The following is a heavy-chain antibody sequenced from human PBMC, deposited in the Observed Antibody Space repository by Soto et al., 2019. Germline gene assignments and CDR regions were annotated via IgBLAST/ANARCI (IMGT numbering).Heavy chain of an antibody. D-gene: IGHD3-3*01. CDR1: GGTFSSYA. CDR2: IIPIFGTA. V-gene: IGHV1-69*13. CDR3: ASHYDFWSGYYTQPLNYYYYXMDV. J-gene: IGHJ6*02. Sequence: ASVKVSCKASGGTFSSYAISWVRQAPGQGLEWMGGIIPIFGTANYAQKFQGRVTITADESTSTAYMELSSLRSEDTAVYYCASHYDFWSGYYTQPLNYYYYXMDVWGQGTTVTVSS.